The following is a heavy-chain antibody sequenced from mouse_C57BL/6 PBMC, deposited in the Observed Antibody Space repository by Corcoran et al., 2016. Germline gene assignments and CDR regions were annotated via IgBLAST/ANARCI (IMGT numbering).Heavy chain of an antibody. J-gene: IGHJ2*01. D-gene: IGHD1-1*01. CDR3: ARSTTVAFYYFDY. CDR2: INTYSGVP. Sequence: QIQLVQSGPELKKPGETVKISCKASGYTFTTYGMSWVKQAPGKGLKWMGWINTYSGVPTYADDFKGRFAFSLETSASTAYLQINTLKNEDTATYFCARSTTVAFYYFDYWGQGTTLTLSS. V-gene: IGHV9-3*01. CDR1: GYTFTTYG.